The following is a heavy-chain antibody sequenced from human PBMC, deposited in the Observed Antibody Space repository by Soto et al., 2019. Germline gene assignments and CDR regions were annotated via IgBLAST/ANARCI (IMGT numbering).Heavy chain of an antibody. CDR2: IIPIFGTA. J-gene: IGHJ4*02. D-gene: IGHD6-6*01. Sequence: QVQLVQSGAEVKKPGSSVKVSCKASGGTFSSYAISWVRQAPGQGLEWMGGIIPIFGTANYAQKFQGRVTITADKSTSTAYMDLSSLRSEDTAVSYCARGELEYSSSSYPLRYWGQETLVTVSS. CDR1: GGTFSSYA. V-gene: IGHV1-69*06. CDR3: ARGELEYSSSSYPLRY.